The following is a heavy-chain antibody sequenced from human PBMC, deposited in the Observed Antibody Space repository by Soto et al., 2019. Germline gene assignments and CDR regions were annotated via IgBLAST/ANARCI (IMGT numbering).Heavy chain of an antibody. CDR3: AVREYYYGMDV. V-gene: IGHV4-39*01. J-gene: IGHJ6*02. CDR1: GGSISSSSYY. D-gene: IGHD1-26*01. Sequence: PSETLSLTCTVSGGSISSSSYYWGWIRQPPGKGLEWIGSIYYSGSTYYNPSLKSRVTISVDTSKNQFSLKLSSVTAADTAVYYCAVREYYYGMDVWGQGTTVTVSS. CDR2: IYYSGST.